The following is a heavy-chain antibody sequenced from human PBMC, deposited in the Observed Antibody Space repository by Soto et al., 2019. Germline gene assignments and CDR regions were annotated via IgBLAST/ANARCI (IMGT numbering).Heavy chain of an antibody. CDR2: IFYSGNT. CDR3: AREGRSAAPQAGFDL. V-gene: IGHV4-31*03. CDR1: GNSISTGAYY. D-gene: IGHD3-10*01. Sequence: PSETLSLTCTVSGNSISTGAYYWSWLRQHPVKGLEWIGHIFYSGNTHYSPSLESRVTISVDTSKNQFSIKLTSVTVADTAVYYCAREGRSAAPQAGFDLWGQGTLVTVS. J-gene: IGHJ4*02.